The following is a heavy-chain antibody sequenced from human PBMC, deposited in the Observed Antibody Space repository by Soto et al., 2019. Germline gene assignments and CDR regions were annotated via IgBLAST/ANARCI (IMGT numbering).Heavy chain of an antibody. CDR1: GGSISSGDHY. J-gene: IGHJ4*02. CDR3: ARAGCTNGVCHPAY. V-gene: IGHV4-31*03. CDR2: IYYSGSA. D-gene: IGHD2-8*01. Sequence: QVQLQESGPGLVKPSQTLSLTCTVSGGSISSGDHYWNWVRQHPGKGLEWIGYIYYSGSAYYNPSLMCRVTISIDTSKIQFSLKLTSVTPADTAVYYCARAGCTNGVCHPAYWGQGTLVTVSS.